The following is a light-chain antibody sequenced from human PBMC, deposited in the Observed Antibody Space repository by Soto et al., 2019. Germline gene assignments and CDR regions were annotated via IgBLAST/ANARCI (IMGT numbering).Light chain of an antibody. CDR2: VAS. V-gene: IGKV3-20*01. Sequence: EIVLTQSPGTLSLSPGERATLSCRASQSVSSSYLAWYQQKPGQAPRLLIYVASSMATGIPDTFSGRGSVTGFTLTISSLEAEDFAVYYCQEYGSSPPWFTCGPGTKVDIK. J-gene: IGKJ3*01. CDR3: QEYGSSPPWFT. CDR1: QSVSSSY.